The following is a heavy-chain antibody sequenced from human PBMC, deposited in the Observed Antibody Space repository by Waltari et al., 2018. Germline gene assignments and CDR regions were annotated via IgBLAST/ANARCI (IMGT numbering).Heavy chain of an antibody. CDR2: ISSSGSTI. D-gene: IGHD3-3*01. CDR1: GFTFSSYE. V-gene: IGHV3-48*03. CDR3: ARGFSPPYDFWSGYPTTYYFDY. J-gene: IGHJ4*02. Sequence: EVQLVESGGGLVQPGGSLRLSCAASGFTFSSYEMNWVRQAPGKGTEGVSYISSSGSTIYYADSVKGRFTISRDNAKNSLYLQMNSLRAEDTAVYYCARGFSPPYDFWSGYPTTYYFDYWGQGTLVTVSS.